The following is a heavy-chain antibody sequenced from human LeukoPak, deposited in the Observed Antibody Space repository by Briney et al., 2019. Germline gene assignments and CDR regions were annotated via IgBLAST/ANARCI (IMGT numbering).Heavy chain of an antibody. D-gene: IGHD6-6*01. V-gene: IGHV4-39*07. Sequence: SETLSLTCTVSGGSISSSSYYWGWIRQPPGKGLEWIGSINYSGTTYYNPSLKSRVTISVDTSKNQFSLKLSSVTAADTAVYYCAREGGSSSRPFDYWGQGTLVTVSS. CDR2: INYSGTT. J-gene: IGHJ4*02. CDR3: AREGGSSSRPFDY. CDR1: GGSISSSSYY.